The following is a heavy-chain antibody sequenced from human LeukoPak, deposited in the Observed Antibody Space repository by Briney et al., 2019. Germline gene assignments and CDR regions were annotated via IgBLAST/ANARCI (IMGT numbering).Heavy chain of an antibody. CDR2: IIPIFGTA. Sequence: GSSVKVSCKASGGTFSSYAISWVRQAPGQGLEWMGRIIPIFGTANYAQRFQGRVTITTDESTSTAYMELSSLRSEDTAVYYCARPNYYDSSGSDFDYWGQGTLVTVSS. D-gene: IGHD3-22*01. CDR1: GGTFSSYA. J-gene: IGHJ4*02. CDR3: ARPNYYDSSGSDFDY. V-gene: IGHV1-69*05.